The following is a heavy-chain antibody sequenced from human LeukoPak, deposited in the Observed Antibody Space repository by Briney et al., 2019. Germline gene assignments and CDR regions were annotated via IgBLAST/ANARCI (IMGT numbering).Heavy chain of an antibody. Sequence: GASVKVSCKASGYTFTGYYMHWVRQAPGQGLEWMGWINPNSGGTNYAQKFQGRVTMTRGTSISTAYMELSRLRSDDTAVYYCARAGWVAARPAWFDPWGQGTLVTVSS. CDR1: GYTFTGYY. D-gene: IGHD6-13*01. CDR3: ARAGWVAARPAWFDP. J-gene: IGHJ5*02. V-gene: IGHV1-2*02. CDR2: INPNSGGT.